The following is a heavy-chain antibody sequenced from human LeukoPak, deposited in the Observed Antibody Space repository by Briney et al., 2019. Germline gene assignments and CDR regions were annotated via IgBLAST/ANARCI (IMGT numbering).Heavy chain of an antibody. CDR1: GFTFSSYS. V-gene: IGHV3-15*01. Sequence: GGSLRLSCAGSGFTFSSYSMNWVRQAPGKGLEWVGRIKSKTDGGTTDYAAPVKGRFTISRDDSKNTLYLQMNSLKTEDTAVYYCTTPSSSWAGYYYYYMDVWGKGTTVTVSS. D-gene: IGHD6-13*01. J-gene: IGHJ6*03. CDR2: IKSKTDGGTT. CDR3: TTPSSSWAGYYYYYMDV.